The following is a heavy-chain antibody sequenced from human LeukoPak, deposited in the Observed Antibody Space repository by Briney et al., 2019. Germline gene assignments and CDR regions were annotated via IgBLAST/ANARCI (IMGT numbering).Heavy chain of an antibody. Sequence: SETLSLTCTVSGGSISSSSYYWGWIRQPPGKGLEWIGSIYYSGSTYYNPSLKSRVTISVDTSKNQFSLKLSSVTAADTAVYYCARGGDFWSSNWFDPWGQGTLVTVSS. J-gene: IGHJ5*02. CDR2: IYYSGST. D-gene: IGHD3-3*01. CDR1: GGSISSSSYY. V-gene: IGHV4-39*07. CDR3: ARGGDFWSSNWFDP.